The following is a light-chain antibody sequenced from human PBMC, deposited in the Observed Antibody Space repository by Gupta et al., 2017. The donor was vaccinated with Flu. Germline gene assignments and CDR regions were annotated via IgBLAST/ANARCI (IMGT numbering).Light chain of an antibody. Sequence: PSSLSASVGYRVTITCRASQEIGSYLAWFQQKPGTAPKSLIYAASRVQSGVPSRFSGSGSGTDFALTINSRQPEDFATYYCQHGKCCPRSFGQRTKLEIK. CDR3: QHGKCCPRS. V-gene: IGKV1-16*01. CDR2: AAS. CDR1: QEIGSY. J-gene: IGKJ2*01.